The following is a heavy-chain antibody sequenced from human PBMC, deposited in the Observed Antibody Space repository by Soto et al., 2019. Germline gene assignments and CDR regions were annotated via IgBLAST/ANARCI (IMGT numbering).Heavy chain of an antibody. CDR3: ARAGFGTSYYYMDV. Sequence: ASVKVSCKASGYTLTSYYMHWVRQAPGQGLEWMAIINPSGGATTYAQKFQGRLTMTRDTSTSTVYMDLSSLRSEDTAVYYCARAGFGTSYYYMDVLGKGTTVTVSS. D-gene: IGHD3-10*01. CDR1: GYTLTSYY. V-gene: IGHV1-46*03. J-gene: IGHJ6*03. CDR2: INPSGGAT.